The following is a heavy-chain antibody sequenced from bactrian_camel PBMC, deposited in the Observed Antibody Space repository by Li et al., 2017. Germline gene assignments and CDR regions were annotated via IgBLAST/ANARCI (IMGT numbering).Heavy chain of an antibody. J-gene: IGHJ6*01. Sequence: HVQLVESGGGLVQPGGSLRLSCAASGASPYCMAWFRQAPGKEREGIAVIYNGGSIPFYADSVKGRFTISQDNAKNTLYLQMDSLKPEDTAMYYCAALRRVPTFTRSDLSQLPLGYKGQGTQVTVS. V-gene: IGHV3S1*01. CDR1: GASPYC. CDR3: AALRRVPTFTRSDLSQLPLGY. CDR2: IYNGGSIP.